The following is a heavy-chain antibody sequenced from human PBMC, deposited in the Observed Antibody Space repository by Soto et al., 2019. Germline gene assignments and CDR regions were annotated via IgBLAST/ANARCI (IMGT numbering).Heavy chain of an antibody. CDR1: GWSVSGYY. V-gene: IGHV4-34*01. D-gene: IGHD2-8*02. CDR3: ARDKITGLFAY. Sequence: SESLWLTCAVCGWSVSGYYWTWIRQPPGTGLEWIGEINHSGSTNYNPSLKSRVTISVDTSKNQFSQKLTSVTAADTAVYYCARDKITGLFAYWGQGTLVPVSS. CDR2: INHSGST. J-gene: IGHJ4*02.